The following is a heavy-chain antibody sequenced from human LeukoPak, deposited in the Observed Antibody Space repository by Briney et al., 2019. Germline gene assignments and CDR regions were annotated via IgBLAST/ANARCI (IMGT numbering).Heavy chain of an antibody. V-gene: IGHV1-2*02. Sequence: GASVKVSCKASGYTFTGYYMHWVRQAPGQGLEWMGWINPNSGGTNYAQKFQGRVTMTRDTSISTAYMELSRLRSDDTAVYYCARDGCGGDCYLFFDYWGQGTLVTVSS. CDR2: INPNSGGT. D-gene: IGHD2-21*02. CDR1: GYTFTGYY. J-gene: IGHJ4*02. CDR3: ARDGCGGDCYLFFDY.